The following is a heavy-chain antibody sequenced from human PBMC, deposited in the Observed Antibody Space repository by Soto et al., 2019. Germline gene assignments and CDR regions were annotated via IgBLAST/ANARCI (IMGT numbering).Heavy chain of an antibody. V-gene: IGHV5-51*01. CDR1: WYSFTSYW. CDR2: IYPGDSDT. D-gene: IGHD1-1*01. Sequence: GESLKISCKGSWYSFTSYWIGWVRQMPGKGLEWMGIIYPGDSDTRYSPSFQGQVTISADKSISTAYLQWSSLKASDTAMYYCARPPWNREIAHAFDIWGQGTMVPLSS. J-gene: IGHJ3*02. CDR3: ARPPWNREIAHAFDI.